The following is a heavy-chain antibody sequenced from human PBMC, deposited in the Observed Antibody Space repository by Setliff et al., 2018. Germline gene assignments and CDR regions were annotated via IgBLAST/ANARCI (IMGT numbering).Heavy chain of an antibody. CDR1: SYTFSSYG. V-gene: IGHV1-18*01. CDR3: ARDRRNIVVAVVNAAFDI. D-gene: IGHD2-15*01. J-gene: IGHJ3*02. CDR2: ISAYNGDT. Sequence: ASVKVSCKASSYTFSSYGISWVRQAPGQGLEWMGWISAYNGDTNYAQNLQGRVTMTTDTSTSTTYMELRSLRSDDTAVYYCARDRRNIVVAVVNAAFDIWGQGTMVTVSS.